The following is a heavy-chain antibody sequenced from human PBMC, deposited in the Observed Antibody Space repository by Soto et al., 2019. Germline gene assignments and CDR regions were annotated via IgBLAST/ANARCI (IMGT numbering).Heavy chain of an antibody. Sequence: EVQLEESGGGLVQPGGSLRLSCAASGFTFSTYSVNWVRQAPGKGLEWIAYISGNSAIIYYADSVKGWFTISRDNAKNSLYLQMNSLKTDDTAVYYCARDGVWTHLFDSWGQGTLVTVSS. V-gene: IGHV3-48*01. J-gene: IGHJ4*02. D-gene: IGHD1-1*01. CDR2: ISGNSAII. CDR1: GFTFSTYS. CDR3: ARDGVWTHLFDS.